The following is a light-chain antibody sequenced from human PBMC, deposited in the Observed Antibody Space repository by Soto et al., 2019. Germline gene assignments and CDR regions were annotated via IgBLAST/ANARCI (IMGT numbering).Light chain of an antibody. J-gene: IGKJ1*01. V-gene: IGKV3-20*01. CDR3: QQYGGSPWT. Sequence: IVMTQSPATLSVSPGERATLSCRASQSVSSNLAWYQQKPGQAPRLLIYGASSRATGIPDRFSGSESGTDFTLTISRLEPEDFAVFYCQQYGGSPWTFGQGTKVDI. CDR1: QSVSSN. CDR2: GAS.